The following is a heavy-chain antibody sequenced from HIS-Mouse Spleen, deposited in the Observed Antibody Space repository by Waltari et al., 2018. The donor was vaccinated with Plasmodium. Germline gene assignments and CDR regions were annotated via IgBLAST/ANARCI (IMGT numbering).Heavy chain of an antibody. D-gene: IGHD6-6*01. J-gene: IGHJ3*02. CDR1: GFTVSSNY. V-gene: IGHV3-53*01. CDR2: IYSGGST. Sequence: EVQLVESGEGLIQPGGSLRLSCAASGFTVSSNYMSGVRQAPGKGLEWVSFIYSGGSTYYAESVKGRFTIARDKSKNTLYLQMNGRRAEDTAVYYCARGMKSSSSALDIWGQGTMVTVSS. CDR3: ARGMKSSSSALDI.